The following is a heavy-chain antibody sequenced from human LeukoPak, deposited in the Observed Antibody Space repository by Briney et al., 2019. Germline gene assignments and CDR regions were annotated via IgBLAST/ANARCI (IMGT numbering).Heavy chain of an antibody. D-gene: IGHD2-2*01. Sequence: PGGSLRLSCAASGFTFSSYGMSWVRQAPGKGLEWVSAISGSGGSTYYADSVKGRFTISRDNSKNTLYLQMNSLRAEDTAVYYCAKDVRGCSSTSCYYMDVWGKGTTVTISS. CDR1: GFTFSSYG. V-gene: IGHV3-23*01. J-gene: IGHJ6*03. CDR3: AKDVRGCSSTSCYYMDV. CDR2: ISGSGGST.